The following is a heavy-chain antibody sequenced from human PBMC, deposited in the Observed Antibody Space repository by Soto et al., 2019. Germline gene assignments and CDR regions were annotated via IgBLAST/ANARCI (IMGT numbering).Heavy chain of an antibody. V-gene: IGHV1-46*01. D-gene: IGHD1-26*01. J-gene: IGHJ4*02. CDR2: ITPGGGST. Sequence: QVHLVQSGAEVKKPGASVKVSCEASGYTFTSHYVHWVRQAPGQGLEWLGMITPGGGSTFYSQKFQGRVTMTTDTSTRTVYMDLSSLRSEDTAVYFCASWTGMVGNTYFDYWGQGTLVTVSS. CDR1: GYTFTSHY. CDR3: ASWTGMVGNTYFDY.